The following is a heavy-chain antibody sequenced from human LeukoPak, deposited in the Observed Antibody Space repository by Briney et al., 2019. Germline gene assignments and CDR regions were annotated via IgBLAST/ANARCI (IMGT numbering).Heavy chain of an antibody. V-gene: IGHV3-33*08. D-gene: IGHD2-8*02. CDR2: IWYDGSNK. CDR1: GFTFSGYA. J-gene: IGHJ4*02. Sequence: GGSLRLSCAASGFTFSGYAMNWVRQAPGKGLEWVAVIWYDGSNKYYADSVKGRFTISRDNSKNTLYLQMNSLRAEDTAVYYCARESSGGGKEYWGQGTLVTVSS. CDR3: ARESSGGGKEY.